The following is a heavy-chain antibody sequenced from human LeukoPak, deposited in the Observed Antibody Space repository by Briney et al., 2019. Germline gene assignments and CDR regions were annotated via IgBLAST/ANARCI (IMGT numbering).Heavy chain of an antibody. CDR3: ARVRTGTTNWFDP. D-gene: IGHD1-1*01. CDR1: GFTFSSYW. Sequence: GGSLRLSCAASGFTFSSYWMSWVRQAPGKGLEWVANIKQDGSEKSYVDSVKGRFTISRDNAKNSLYLQMNSLRDEDTAVYYCARVRTGTTNWFDPWGQGTLVTVSS. V-gene: IGHV3-7*04. CDR2: IKQDGSEK. J-gene: IGHJ5*02.